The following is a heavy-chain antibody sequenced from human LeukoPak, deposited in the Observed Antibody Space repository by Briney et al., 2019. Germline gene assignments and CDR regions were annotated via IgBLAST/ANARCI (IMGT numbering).Heavy chain of an antibody. J-gene: IGHJ4*02. V-gene: IGHV3-23*01. CDR1: GFAFSSHA. CDR2: ISGSGGST. CDR3: AKAGIAVAGTFDY. Sequence: GGSLRLSCEASGFAFSSHAMSWVRQAPGKGLEWVSAISGSGGSTYYADSVKGRFTISRDNSKNTLYLQMNSLRAEDTAVYYCAKAGIAVAGTFDYWGQGTLVTVSS. D-gene: IGHD6-19*01.